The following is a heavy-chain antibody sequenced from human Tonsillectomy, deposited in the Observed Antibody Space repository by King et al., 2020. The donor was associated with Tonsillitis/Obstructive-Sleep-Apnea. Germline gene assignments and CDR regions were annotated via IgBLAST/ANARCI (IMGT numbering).Heavy chain of an antibody. CDR2: VYYSGST. CDR3: ARFHFWSGSNWFDP. J-gene: IGHJ5*02. Sequence: QLQESGPGLVKPSETLALTCTVSGGSISSYYWCWIRQPPGKGLEWIGYVYYSGSTNYNPSLRSRVIMSVDTSKNQFSLKLSSVTAADTAVYFCARFHFWSGSNWFDPWGQGTLVTVSS. CDR1: GGSISSYY. V-gene: IGHV4-59*01. D-gene: IGHD3-3*02.